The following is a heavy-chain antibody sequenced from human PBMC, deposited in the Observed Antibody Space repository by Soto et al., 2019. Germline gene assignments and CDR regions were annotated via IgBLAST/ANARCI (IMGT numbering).Heavy chain of an antibody. J-gene: IGHJ5*02. CDR2: IYYSGST. CDR3: ARLESWENNWFDP. V-gene: IGHV4-39*01. CDR1: GGSISSSSYY. Sequence: SETLSLTCTVSGGSISSSSYYWGWIRQPPGKGLEWIGSIYYSGSTYYNPSLKSRVTISVDTSKNQFSLKLSSVTAADTAVYYCARLESWENNWFDPWGQGTLVTVSS. D-gene: IGHD1-26*01.